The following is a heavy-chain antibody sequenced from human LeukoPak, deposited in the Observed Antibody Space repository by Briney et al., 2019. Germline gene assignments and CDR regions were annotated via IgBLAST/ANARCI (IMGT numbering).Heavy chain of an antibody. CDR1: GYTFTSYY. CDR2: IIPIFGTA. Sequence: SVKVSCKASGYTFTSYYMHWVRQAPGQGLEWMGGIIPIFGTANYAQKFQGRVTITADESTSTAYMELSSLRSEDTAVYYCAVIIVVVPAAAQQLYYYYGMDVWGQGTTVTVSS. J-gene: IGHJ6*02. D-gene: IGHD2-2*01. CDR3: AVIIVVVPAAAQQLYYYYGMDV. V-gene: IGHV1-69*13.